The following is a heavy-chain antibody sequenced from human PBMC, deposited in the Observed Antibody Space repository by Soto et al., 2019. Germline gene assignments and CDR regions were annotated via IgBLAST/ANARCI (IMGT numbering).Heavy chain of an antibody. CDR3: ARNLGCSSTSCYSYYYYGMDV. J-gene: IGHJ6*02. D-gene: IGHD2-2*02. CDR2: IYPGDSDT. Sequence: PGESLKISCKGSGYSFTSYWIGWVRQMPGKGLEWMGIIYPGDSDTRYSPSFQGQVTISADKSISTAYLQWSSLKASDTAMYYCARNLGCSSTSCYSYYYYGMDVWGQGTTVT. V-gene: IGHV5-51*01. CDR1: GYSFTSYW.